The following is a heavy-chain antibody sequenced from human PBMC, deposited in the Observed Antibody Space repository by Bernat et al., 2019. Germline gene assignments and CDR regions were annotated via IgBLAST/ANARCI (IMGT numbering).Heavy chain of an antibody. J-gene: IGHJ6*02. CDR2: ISYDGSNK. CDR3: AREPGGSGSYGLTDYYYYGMDV. CDR1: GFTFSSYA. V-gene: IGHV3-30-3*01. Sequence: QVQLVESGGGVVQPGRSLRLSCAASGFTFSSYAMHWVRQAPGKGLEWVAVISYDGSNKYYADSVKGRFTISRDNSKNTLYLQMNSLRAEDTAVYYCAREPGGSGSYGLTDYYYYGMDVWGQWTMVTVSS. D-gene: IGHD5-18*01.